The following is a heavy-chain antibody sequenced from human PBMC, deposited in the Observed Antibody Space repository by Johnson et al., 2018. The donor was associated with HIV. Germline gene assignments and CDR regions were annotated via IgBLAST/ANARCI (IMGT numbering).Heavy chain of an antibody. D-gene: IGHD5-12*01. Sequence: EVQLVESGGGLVQPGGSLRLSCGASAFTFSSNDMKWVRQAPGKGLEWVSPISGSDHSTYYADSVRGRFTISRDNSKNTLSLQMNSLRAEDTAVYFCARDLYSGYGGRAFDIWGQGTMVTVS. CDR3: ARDLYSGYGGRAFDI. CDR2: ISGSDHST. CDR1: AFTFSSND. J-gene: IGHJ3*02. V-gene: IGHV3-23*04.